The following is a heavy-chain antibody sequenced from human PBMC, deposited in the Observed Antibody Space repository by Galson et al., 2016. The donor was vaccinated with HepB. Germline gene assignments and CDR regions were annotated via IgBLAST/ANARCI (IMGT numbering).Heavy chain of an antibody. Sequence: SLRLSCAASGLTFSSYAMSWVRQTPGKGLEWVSAINDTPDRTYYADSVKGRFTISRDNSKSTVFLQMSSLRAEDTAVYYCAIDSVGGPKSNFPDSWGQGTLVTVSS. CDR1: GLTFSSYA. J-gene: IGHJ5*01. V-gene: IGHV3-23*01. CDR2: INDTPDRT. D-gene: IGHD4-23*01. CDR3: AIDSVGGPKSNFPDS.